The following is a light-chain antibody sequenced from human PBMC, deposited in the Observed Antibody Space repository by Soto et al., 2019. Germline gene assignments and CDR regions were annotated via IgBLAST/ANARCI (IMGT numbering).Light chain of an antibody. CDR3: LQAGNFPLS. Sequence: DIQMTQYPSSVSAYVGARVTITCRASQGISSWLAWFQQKPGKAPKLLIYAASNLQSGVPSRFSGSGSGTDFTLTVSSLQPEDFATYDCLQAGNFPLSFGGGIKVEIK. V-gene: IGKV1D-12*01. J-gene: IGKJ4*01. CDR1: QGISSW. CDR2: AAS.